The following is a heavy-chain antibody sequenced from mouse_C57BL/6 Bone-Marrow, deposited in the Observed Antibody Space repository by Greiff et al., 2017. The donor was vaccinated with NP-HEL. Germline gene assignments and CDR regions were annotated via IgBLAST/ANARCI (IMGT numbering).Heavy chain of an antibody. CDR3: ARSGIYYYGSSFYWYFDV. Sequence: VQLQQSGAELVKPGASVKISCKASGYAFSSYWMNWVKQRPGKGLEWIGQIYPGDGDTNYNGKFKGKATLTADKSSSTAYMQLSSLTSEDSAVYFCARSGIYYYGSSFYWYFDVWGTGTTVTVSS. J-gene: IGHJ1*03. CDR1: GYAFSSYW. D-gene: IGHD1-1*01. V-gene: IGHV1-80*01. CDR2: IYPGDGDT.